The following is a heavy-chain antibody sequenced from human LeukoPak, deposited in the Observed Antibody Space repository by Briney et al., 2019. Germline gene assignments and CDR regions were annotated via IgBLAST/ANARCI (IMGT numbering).Heavy chain of an antibody. CDR1: GGSISSYY. V-gene: IGHV4-59*01. CDR3: ARGEVMVRGVITFDY. D-gene: IGHD3-10*01. Sequence: SETLSLTCTVSGGSISSYYWSWIRQPPGKGLEWIGYIYYSGSTNYNPSLKSRVTISVDTSKNQFSLKLSSVTAADTAVYYCARGEVMVRGVITFDYWGQGTLVTVSS. J-gene: IGHJ4*02. CDR2: IYYSGST.